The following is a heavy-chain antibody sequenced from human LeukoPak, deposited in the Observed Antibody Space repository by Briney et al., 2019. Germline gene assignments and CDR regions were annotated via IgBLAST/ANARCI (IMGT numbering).Heavy chain of an antibody. Sequence: ASVKVSCKASGYTFTNYSMHWVRQAPGQRLEWMGWINAGNGNTRYSQRFQGRVTLTRDTSASTSYMELSSLKSEDTAVYYCARERVSPHWFDYWGQGTLVTVSS. J-gene: IGHJ4*02. CDR2: INAGNGNT. CDR1: GYTFTNYS. D-gene: IGHD1-1*01. CDR3: ARERVSPHWFDY. V-gene: IGHV1-3*01.